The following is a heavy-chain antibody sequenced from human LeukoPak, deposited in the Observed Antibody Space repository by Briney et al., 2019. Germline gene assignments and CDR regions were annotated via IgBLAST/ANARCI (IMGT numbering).Heavy chain of an antibody. Sequence: PGGSLRLSCAASGFTFSSYWMHWVRQAPGKGLVSVSRINSDGSSTSYADSVKGRFTISRDNAKNTLYLQMNSLRAEDTAVYYCARGYRRDGYTLYYFDYWAREPWSPSPQ. CDR3: ARGYRRDGYTLYYFDY. CDR1: GFTFSSYW. CDR2: INSDGSST. J-gene: IGHJ4*02. D-gene: IGHD5-24*01. V-gene: IGHV3-74*01.